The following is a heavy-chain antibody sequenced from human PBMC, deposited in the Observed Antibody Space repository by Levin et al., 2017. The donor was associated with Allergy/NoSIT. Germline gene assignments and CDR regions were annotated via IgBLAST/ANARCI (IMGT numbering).Heavy chain of an antibody. Sequence: SQTLSLTCTVSGGSISSSTDYWGWIRQPPGKGLEWIGSIDYSGNTYYNPSLKSRVTISVDTSKNQFSLKVSSVTAADTAVYYCARRVPLGYWSSTSCYGGDYFDYWGQGTLVTVSS. V-gene: IGHV4-39*01. CDR3: ARRVPLGYWSSTSCYGGDYFDY. D-gene: IGHD2-2*01. J-gene: IGHJ4*02. CDR2: IDYSGNT. CDR1: GGSISSSTDY.